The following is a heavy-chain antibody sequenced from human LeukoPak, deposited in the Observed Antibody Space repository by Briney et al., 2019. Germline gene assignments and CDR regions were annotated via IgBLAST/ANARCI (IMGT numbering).Heavy chain of an antibody. CDR3: ARGFSQHYYDSSGSRTTRNWFDP. V-gene: IGHV4-59*11. D-gene: IGHD3-22*01. CDR2: IYYSGST. CDR1: GGSISSHY. J-gene: IGHJ5*02. Sequence: ASETLSLTCTVSGGSISSHYWSWIRQPPGKGLEWIGYIYYSGSTNYNPSLKSRVTISVDTSKNQFSLKLSSVTAADTAVYYCARGFSQHYYDSSGSRTTRNWFDPWGQGTLVTVSS.